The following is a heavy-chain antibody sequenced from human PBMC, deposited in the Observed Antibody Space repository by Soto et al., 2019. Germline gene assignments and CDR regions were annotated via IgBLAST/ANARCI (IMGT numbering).Heavy chain of an antibody. V-gene: IGHV3-23*01. CDR2: IIGSGDTT. Sequence: EVRLLESGGGLVQPGGSLRLSCEGSGFTLSNYGMDWVRQAPGKGLAWLSFIIGSGDTTYYADSVKGRFIISRDNSKNTMYLQMNSRRAEDTAIYYCAKSFTQSNVWRAYRHKTHFNYWGQGAMVTVTS. D-gene: IGHD3-16*02. CDR1: GFTLSNYG. CDR3: AKSFTQSNVWRAYRHKTHFNY. J-gene: IGHJ4*02.